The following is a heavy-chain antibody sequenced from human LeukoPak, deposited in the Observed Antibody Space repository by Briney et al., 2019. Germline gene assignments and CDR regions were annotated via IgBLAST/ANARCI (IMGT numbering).Heavy chain of an antibody. D-gene: IGHD3-9*01. CDR2: ITWDGGRT. CDR1: GFTFDDYT. CDR3: AKNALYYDILTGPLDY. V-gene: IGHV3-43*01. Sequence: PGGSLRLSCAASGFTFDDYTVHWVRQAPGKGLEWVSLITWDGGRTYYADSVKGRFTISRDNSKNSLYLQMNRLRTEDTALYYCAKNALYYDILTGPLDYWGQGTLVTVSS. J-gene: IGHJ4*02.